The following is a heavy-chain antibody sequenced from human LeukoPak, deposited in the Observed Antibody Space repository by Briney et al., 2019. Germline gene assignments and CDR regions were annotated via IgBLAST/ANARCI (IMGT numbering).Heavy chain of an antibody. CDR1: GFTFSSYA. CDR3: ASRHCTGGSCYFDY. J-gene: IGHJ4*02. V-gene: IGHV3-23*01. CDR2: ISDSGGST. D-gene: IGHD2-15*01. Sequence: GGSLRLSCAASGFTFSSYAMSWVRQAPGKGLEWVSAISDSGGSTYYAVSVKGRFTISRDNSKNTLYLQMNSLRAEDTAVYYCASRHCTGGSCYFDYWGQGTLVTVPS.